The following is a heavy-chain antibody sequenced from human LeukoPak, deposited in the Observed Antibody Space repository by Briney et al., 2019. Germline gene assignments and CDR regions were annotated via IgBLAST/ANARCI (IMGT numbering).Heavy chain of an antibody. CDR3: AREARRYCSGGSPCWFDP. CDR2: IKQDGSDK. Sequence: PGGSLRLSCAASGFTFSTYWMNWVRQAPGKGLEWVASIKQDGSDKYHVDSVKGRFTISRDNAKNSLYLQMNSLRAEDTAVYYCAREARRYCSGGSPCWFDPWGQGTLVTVSS. J-gene: IGHJ5*02. V-gene: IGHV3-7*03. D-gene: IGHD2-15*01. CDR1: GFTFSTYW.